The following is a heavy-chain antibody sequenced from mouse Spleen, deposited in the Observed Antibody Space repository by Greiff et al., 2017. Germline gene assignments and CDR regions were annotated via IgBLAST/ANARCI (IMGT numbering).Heavy chain of an antibody. Sequence: VQLQQSGPELVKPGASVKISCKASGYSFTGYYMNWVKQSPEKSLEWIGEINPSTGGTTYNQKFKAKATLTVDKSSSTAYMQLKSLTSEDSAVYYCARRRIYYGSSSYYFDYWGQGTTLTVSS. J-gene: IGHJ2*01. CDR2: INPSTGGT. D-gene: IGHD1-1*01. CDR3: ARRRIYYGSSSYYFDY. V-gene: IGHV1-42*01. CDR1: GYSFTGYY.